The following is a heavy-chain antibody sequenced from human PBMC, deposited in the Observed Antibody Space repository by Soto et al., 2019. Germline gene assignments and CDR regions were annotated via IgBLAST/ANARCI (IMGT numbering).Heavy chain of an antibody. J-gene: IGHJ6*02. D-gene: IGHD2-15*01. V-gene: IGHV1-18*01. CDR2: ISSYNGNT. CDR1: GYTFNSYG. Sequence: QVHLEQSGAEVKKPGASVKVSCKASGYTFNSYGISWVRQAPGQGLEWMGWISSYNGNTIYVHSLQGRVTMTVDTSTSTAYMELRSLTSDDTAVYYCASGDCSGGRCYPYYYYGMDVWGQGTTVIVSS. CDR3: ASGDCSGGRCYPYYYYGMDV.